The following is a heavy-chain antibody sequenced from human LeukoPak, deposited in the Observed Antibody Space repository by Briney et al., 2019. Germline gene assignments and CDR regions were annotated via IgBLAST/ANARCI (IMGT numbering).Heavy chain of an antibody. J-gene: IGHJ4*02. D-gene: IGHD1-26*01. Sequence: GSLRLSCAASGFTFSSYSMNWVRQAPGKGLEWVSYISSSSSTIYYADSVKGRFTISRDNAKNSLYLQMNSLRAEDTAVYYCARDRIGVFDYWGQGTLVTVSS. CDR3: ARDRIGVFDY. CDR2: ISSSSSTI. CDR1: GFTFSSYS. V-gene: IGHV3-48*01.